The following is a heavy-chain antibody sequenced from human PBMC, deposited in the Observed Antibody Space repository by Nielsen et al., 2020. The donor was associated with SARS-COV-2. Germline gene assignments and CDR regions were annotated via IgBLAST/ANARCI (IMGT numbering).Heavy chain of an antibody. J-gene: IGHJ5*02. D-gene: IGHD2-15*01. CDR3: ARANCSGGSYYSGGWFDP. V-gene: IGHV1-69*04. CDR2: IIPILGIA. Sequence: SVKVSCKASGGTFSSYAISWVRQAPGQGLEWMGRIIPILGIANYAQKFQGRVTITADKSTSTAYMELSSLRSEDTAVYYCARANCSGGSYYSGGWFDPGGQGTLVTVSS. CDR1: GGTFSSYA.